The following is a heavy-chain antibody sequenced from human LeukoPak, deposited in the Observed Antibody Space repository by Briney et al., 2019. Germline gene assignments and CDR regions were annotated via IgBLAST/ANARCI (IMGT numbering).Heavy chain of an antibody. D-gene: IGHD6-13*01. J-gene: IGHJ4*02. CDR1: GFTFSSYA. CDR3: ARDPADIAGAGTEFDY. V-gene: IGHV3-23*01. Sequence: GGSLRLSCAASGFTFSSYAMSWVRQAPGKGLEWVSAISGSGGSTYYADSVKGRFTISRDNSKNTLYLQMNSLRAEDTAVYYCARDPADIAGAGTEFDYWGQGTLVTVSS. CDR2: ISGSGGST.